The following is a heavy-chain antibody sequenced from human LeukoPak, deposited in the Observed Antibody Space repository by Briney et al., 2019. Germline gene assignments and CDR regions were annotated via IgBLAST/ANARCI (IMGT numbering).Heavy chain of an antibody. D-gene: IGHD5-12*01. J-gene: IGHJ4*02. Sequence: GGSLRLSCAASGFTFSHAWMNWVRQAPGKGLEWVGRIKSKTDGGTTDYAAPVKGRFTISRDDSKNTLYLQMNSLRAEDTAVYYCARGWLDAALYYFDYWGQGTLVTVSS. CDR1: GFTFSHAW. CDR2: IKSKTDGGTT. CDR3: ARGWLDAALYYFDY. V-gene: IGHV3-15*01.